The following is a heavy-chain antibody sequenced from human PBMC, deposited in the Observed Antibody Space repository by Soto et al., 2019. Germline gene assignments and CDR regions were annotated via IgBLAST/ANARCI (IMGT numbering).Heavy chain of an antibody. V-gene: IGHV3-48*02. CDR2: ITSSSSSI. Sequence: EVQLVESGGGLVQPGGSLRLSCAASGFTFSSYSMNWVRQAPGKGLEWVSYITSSSSSIYYADSVKGRFTVSRDNAKNFLYLQVNSLRDEDTAVYYCARDWIFGVSKNYYYSGMDVWGQGTTVTVSS. J-gene: IGHJ6*02. CDR3: ARDWIFGVSKNYYYSGMDV. D-gene: IGHD3-3*01. CDR1: GFTFSSYS.